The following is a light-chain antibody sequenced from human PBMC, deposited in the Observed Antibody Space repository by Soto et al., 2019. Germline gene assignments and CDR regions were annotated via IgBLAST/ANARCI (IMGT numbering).Light chain of an antibody. J-gene: IGLJ3*02. V-gene: IGLV2-8*01. CDR3: NSYADGDNWV. Sequence: QSALTQPPSASGSPGQSVTISCTGTSSDVGGYNYVSWYLHHPGRAPKLIIYEVNKRPSGVPDRFSGSKSGNTASLTVSGLQAEDEADYYCNSYADGDNWVFGGGTKVTVL. CDR2: EVN. CDR1: SSDVGGYNY.